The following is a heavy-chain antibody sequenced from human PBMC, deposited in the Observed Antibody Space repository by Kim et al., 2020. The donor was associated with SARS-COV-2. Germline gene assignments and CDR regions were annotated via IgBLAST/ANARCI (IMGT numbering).Heavy chain of an antibody. D-gene: IGHD3-10*01. CDR2: IYPGDSDT. CDR3: ARGGGPGILWFGELLWSWFDP. CDR1: GYSFTSYW. Sequence: GESLKISCKGSGYSFTSYWIGWVRQMPGKGLEWMGIIYPGDSDTRYSPSFQGQVTISADKSISTAYLQWSSLKASDTAMYYCARGGGPGILWFGELLWSWFDPWGQGTLVTVSS. J-gene: IGHJ5*02. V-gene: IGHV5-51*01.